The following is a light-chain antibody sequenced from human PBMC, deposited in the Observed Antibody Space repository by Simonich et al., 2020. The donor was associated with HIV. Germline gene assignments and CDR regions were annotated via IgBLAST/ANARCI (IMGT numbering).Light chain of an antibody. J-gene: IGLJ3*02. CDR2: LEGYGSY. CDR1: SGHSNYI. Sequence: QPVLTQSYSASASLGSSVKLTCTLSSGHSNYIIAWHQPQPGKAPRYLMKLEGYGSYNKGSGVPDRCSGSNSGADRYLTISNLQSEDEADYYCETWDINTRVFGGGTKLTVL. CDR3: ETWDINTRV. V-gene: IGLV4-60*03.